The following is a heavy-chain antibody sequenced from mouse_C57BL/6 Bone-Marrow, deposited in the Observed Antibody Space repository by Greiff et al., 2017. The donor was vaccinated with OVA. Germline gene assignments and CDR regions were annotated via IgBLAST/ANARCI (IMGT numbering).Heavy chain of an antibody. Sequence: VQLQQPGAELVKPGASVKLSCKASGYTFTSYWMHWVKQRPGQGLEWIGMIHPNSGSTNYNEKFKSKATLTVDKSSSTAYMQLSSLTSEDSAVYYCERYYYGSRWYFDVWGTGTTVTVSS. CDR2: IHPNSGST. J-gene: IGHJ1*03. V-gene: IGHV1-64*01. CDR3: ERYYYGSRWYFDV. D-gene: IGHD1-1*01. CDR1: GYTFTSYW.